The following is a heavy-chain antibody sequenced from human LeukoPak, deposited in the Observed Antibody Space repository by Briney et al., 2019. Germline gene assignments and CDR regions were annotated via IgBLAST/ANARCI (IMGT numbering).Heavy chain of an antibody. V-gene: IGHV3-23*01. CDR3: AKKVGLVSAPLYYFDV. CDR2: ISGPAGSW. J-gene: IGHJ4*02. Sequence: PGRSLRLSCAASGFTFSSYAMSWVRQAPGKGLEWVSAISGPAGSWDYADSVKGRFTISRDNSKNTLFLQMNSLRAEDTAIYYCAKKVGLVSAPLYYFDVWGRGTLVTVSS. D-gene: IGHD5/OR15-5a*01. CDR1: GFTFSSYA.